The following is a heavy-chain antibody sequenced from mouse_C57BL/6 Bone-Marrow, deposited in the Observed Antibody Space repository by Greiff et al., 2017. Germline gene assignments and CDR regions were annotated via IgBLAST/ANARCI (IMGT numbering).Heavy chain of an antibody. CDR2: IYPGGGDT. D-gene: IGHD4-1*01. CDR1: GYAFSSSW. J-gene: IGHJ2*01. V-gene: IGHV1-82*01. CDR3: TRGHWDDGDD. Sequence: VQLQQSGPELVKPGASVKISCKASGYAFSSSWMNWVKQRPGKGLEWIGRIYPGGGDTNYNGKFKGKATLTADKSSSTAYMGLRSLTSEDSAVDYCTRGHWDDGDDWGQGTTLTVSS.